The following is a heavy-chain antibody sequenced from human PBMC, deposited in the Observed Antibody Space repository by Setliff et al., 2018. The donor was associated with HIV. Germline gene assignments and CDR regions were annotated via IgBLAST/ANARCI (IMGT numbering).Heavy chain of an antibody. J-gene: IGHJ4*02. Sequence: PSETLSLTCGVSGYSISSDYCWGWIRQPPGKGLEWIGSFYYSGRTYYSLSLRSRVTISVDTSNNQFSLRLKSVTAADTAVYFCAQMSISASVYFDYWGQGTLVTVSS. CDR1: GYSISSDYC. D-gene: IGHD2-21*01. CDR3: AQMSISASVYFDY. V-gene: IGHV4-38-2*01. CDR2: FYYSGRT.